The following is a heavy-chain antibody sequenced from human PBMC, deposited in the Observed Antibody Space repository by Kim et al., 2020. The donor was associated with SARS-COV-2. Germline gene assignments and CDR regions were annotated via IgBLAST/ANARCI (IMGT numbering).Heavy chain of an antibody. V-gene: IGHV1-46*01. CDR3: ARGGAGLSY. J-gene: IGHJ4*02. D-gene: IGHD2-8*01. Sequence: ASVKVSCKASGYTFTSYNMHCVRQAPGQGLEWMGIINPSGDSTNYAQKFQGRVTMTRDTSTSTVYMELSSLKSEDTAVYYCARGGAGLSYWGQGTPVTVSS. CDR2: INPSGDST. CDR1: GYTFTSYN.